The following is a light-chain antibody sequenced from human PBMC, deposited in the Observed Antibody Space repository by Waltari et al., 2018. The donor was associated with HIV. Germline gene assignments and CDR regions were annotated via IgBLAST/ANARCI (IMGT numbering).Light chain of an antibody. J-gene: IGKJ4*01. CDR3: QQYYSTPVT. V-gene: IGKV4-1*01. CDR1: QSVLYSSNNKNY. Sequence: DIVMTQSPDSLAASLGERATINCKPSQSVLYSSNNKNYLAWYQQKPGQPPKLLIYWASTRESGVPDRFSGSGSGTDFTLTISSLQAEDVAVYYCQQYYSTPVTFGGGTKVEIK. CDR2: WAS.